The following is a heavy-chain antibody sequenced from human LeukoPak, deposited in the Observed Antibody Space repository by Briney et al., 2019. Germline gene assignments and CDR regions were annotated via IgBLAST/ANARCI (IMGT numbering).Heavy chain of an antibody. Sequence: PSETLSLTCAVYGGSFSGYYWSWIRQPPGKGLEWIGEINHSGSTNYNPSLKSRVTISVDTSKNQFSLKLSSVTAADTAVYYCAREAGSSIAARRYHNWFDPWGQGTLVTVSS. CDR2: INHSGST. V-gene: IGHV4-34*01. J-gene: IGHJ5*02. D-gene: IGHD6-6*01. CDR3: AREAGSSIAARRYHNWFDP. CDR1: GGSFSGYY.